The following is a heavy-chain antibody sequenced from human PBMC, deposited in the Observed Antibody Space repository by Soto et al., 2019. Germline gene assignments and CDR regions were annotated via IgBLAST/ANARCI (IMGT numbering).Heavy chain of an antibody. J-gene: IGHJ6*02. D-gene: IGHD1-20*01. CDR2: ISAYNGNT. V-gene: IGHV1-18*01. CDR3: AREGRYFGDYYYYYGMDV. CDR1: GYTFTSYG. Sequence: ASVKVSCKASGYTFTSYGISWVRQAPGQGLEWMGWISAYNGNTNYAQKLQGRVTMTTDTSTSTAYMELRSLRSDDTAVYYCAREGRYFGDYYYYYGMDVWGQGXTVTVSS.